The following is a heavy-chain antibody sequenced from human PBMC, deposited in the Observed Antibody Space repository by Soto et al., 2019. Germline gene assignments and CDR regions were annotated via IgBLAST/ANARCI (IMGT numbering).Heavy chain of an antibody. V-gene: IGHV1-2*02. CDR1: GYTFTGYY. Sequence: QAQLVSSGAEVKKPGASVKVSCKASGYTFTGYYFHWVRQVPGQGLEWVGWINLNSGGAIYAKNFQGRVTMTRYTSSSTAHLELSSLRSDDTTMYYCARRKHPGPGSAFDLWGQGTMVTVSS. J-gene: IGHJ3*01. D-gene: IGHD2-15*01. CDR3: ARRKHPGPGSAFDL. CDR2: INLNSGGA.